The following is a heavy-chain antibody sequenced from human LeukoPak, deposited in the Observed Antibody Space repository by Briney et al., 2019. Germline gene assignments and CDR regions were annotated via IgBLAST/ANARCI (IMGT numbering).Heavy chain of an antibody. CDR1: GFIFSNYA. D-gene: IGHD1-1*01. Sequence: GGSLRLSCAGSGFIFSNYAMSWVRQAPGQGLEWVSTISNSGDATFYADAVKGRFTISRDNSKNTLYLQMYSLRAEDTAIYYCAKAPPYTKYFDYWGQGTLLTVSS. CDR3: AKAPPYTKYFDY. J-gene: IGHJ4*02. CDR2: ISNSGDAT. V-gene: IGHV3-23*01.